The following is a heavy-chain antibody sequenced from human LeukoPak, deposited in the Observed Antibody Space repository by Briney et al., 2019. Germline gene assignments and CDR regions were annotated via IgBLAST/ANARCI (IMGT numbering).Heavy chain of an antibody. D-gene: IGHD2-15*01. CDR1: GGSISSGSYY. Sequence: TLSLTCTVSGGSISSGSYYWSWIRQPAGKGLEWIGRIYTSGSTNYNPSLKSRVTISVDTSKNQFSLKLSSVTAADTAVYYCARVRDCSGGSCYYFDYWGQGTLVTVSS. CDR3: ARVRDCSGGSCYYFDY. CDR2: IYTSGST. J-gene: IGHJ4*02. V-gene: IGHV4-61*02.